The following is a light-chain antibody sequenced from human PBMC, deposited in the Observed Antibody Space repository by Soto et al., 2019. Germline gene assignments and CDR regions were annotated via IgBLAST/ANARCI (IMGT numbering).Light chain of an antibody. CDR1: QSVNIY. Sequence: EIVLTQSPATLSLSPGERATLSCWASQSVNIYLAWYQQKPGQAPRLLISDASNRATGIPARFSGSGSGTDFTLTISSLAPEDFAVYYCQQRRSWPITFGQGTRLEIK. V-gene: IGKV3-11*01. CDR2: DAS. CDR3: QQRRSWPIT. J-gene: IGKJ5*01.